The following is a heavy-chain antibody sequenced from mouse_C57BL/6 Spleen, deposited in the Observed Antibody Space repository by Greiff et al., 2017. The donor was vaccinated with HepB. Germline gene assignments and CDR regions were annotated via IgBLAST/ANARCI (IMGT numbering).Heavy chain of an antibody. D-gene: IGHD3-2*02. CDR1: GFTFSDYY. CDR3: ARDGLRGCAD. CDR2: INYDGSST. V-gene: IGHV5-16*01. Sequence: DVMLVESEGGLVQPGSSMKLSCTASGFTFSDYYMAWVRQVPEKGLEWVANINYDGSSTYYLDSLKSRFIISRDNAKNILYLQMSSLKSEDTATYYCARDGLRGCADWGQGTLVTVSA. J-gene: IGHJ3*01.